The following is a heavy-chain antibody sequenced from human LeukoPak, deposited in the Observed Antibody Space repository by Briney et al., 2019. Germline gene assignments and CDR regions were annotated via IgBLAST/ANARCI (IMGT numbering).Heavy chain of an antibody. CDR3: ARLVVVPAATHARDY. V-gene: IGHV4-39*07. D-gene: IGHD2-2*01. CDR1: GGPIRSSTDY. CDR2: IYYSGST. Sequence: SETLSLTCTVSGGPIRSSTDYWGWIRQPPGKELEWIGSIYYSGSTYYNPSLKSRVTISVDTSKNQFSVKLSSVTAADTAVYYCARLVVVPAATHARDYWGQGTLVTVSS. J-gene: IGHJ4*02.